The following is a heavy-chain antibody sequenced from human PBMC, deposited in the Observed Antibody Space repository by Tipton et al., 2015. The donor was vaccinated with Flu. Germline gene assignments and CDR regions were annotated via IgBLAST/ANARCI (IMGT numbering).Heavy chain of an antibody. V-gene: IGHV1-2*02. CDR2: INPNSGGT. CDR1: GYTFIGYY. J-gene: IGHJ6*04. CDR3: ARRWMVRGVGCSYGKRV. Sequence: QSGAEVKKPGASVKVSCKASGYTFIGYYMHWVRHAPGQGLEWMGWINPNSGGTNYAQKFQGRVTMTRDTSISTAYMELSRLRTDDSAVYNCARRWMVRGVGCSYGKRVWGEGTTITVSS. D-gene: IGHD3-10*01.